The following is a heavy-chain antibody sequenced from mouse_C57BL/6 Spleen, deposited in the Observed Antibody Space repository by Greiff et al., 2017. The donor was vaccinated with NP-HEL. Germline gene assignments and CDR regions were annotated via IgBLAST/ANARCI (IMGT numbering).Heavy chain of an antibody. Sequence: QVQLQQPGAELVKPGASVKLSCKASGYTFTSYWMQWVKQRPGQGLEWIGEIDPSDSYTNYNQKFKGKATLTVDTSSSTAYMQLSSLTSEDSAVYYCARLGDFDYRGQGTTLTVSS. CDR1: GYTFTSYW. J-gene: IGHJ2*01. CDR2: IDPSDSYT. CDR3: ARLGDFDY. V-gene: IGHV1-50*01. D-gene: IGHD4-1*01.